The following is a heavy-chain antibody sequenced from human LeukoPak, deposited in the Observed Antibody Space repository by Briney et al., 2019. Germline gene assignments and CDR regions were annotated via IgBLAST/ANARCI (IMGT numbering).Heavy chain of an antibody. J-gene: IGHJ6*02. CDR1: GGTFSSYA. CDR2: IIPIFGTA. V-gene: IGHV1-69*13. Sequence: SVKVSCKASGGTFSSYAISWVRQAPGQGLEWMGGIIPIFGTANYAQKFQGRVTITADESTSTAYMGLSSLRSEDTAVYYCARESRITMVRGVDYYGMDVWGQGTTVTVSS. CDR3: ARESRITMVRGVDYYGMDV. D-gene: IGHD3-10*01.